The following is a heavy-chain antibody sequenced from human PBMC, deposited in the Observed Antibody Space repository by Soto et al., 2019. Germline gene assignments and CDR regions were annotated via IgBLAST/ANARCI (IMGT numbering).Heavy chain of an antibody. J-gene: IGHJ6*03. CDR2: IIPILGIA. CDR1: GGTFSSYT. CDR3: ARDVAHTVPAMDV. Sequence: GASVKVSCKASGGTFSSYTISWVRQAPGQGLEWMGRIIPILGIANYAQKFQGRVTITADKSTSTAYMELSSLRSEDTAVYYCARDVAHTVPAMDVWGKGTTVTVSS. V-gene: IGHV1-69*04. D-gene: IGHD5-12*01.